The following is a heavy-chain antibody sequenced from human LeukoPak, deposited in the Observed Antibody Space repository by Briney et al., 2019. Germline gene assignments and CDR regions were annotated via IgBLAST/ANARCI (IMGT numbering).Heavy chain of an antibody. D-gene: IGHD2-21*02. CDR3: ARHLAELAYCGGDCYSNYFDY. CDR1: GYSISSGYY. Sequence: SETLSLTCTVSGYSISSGYYWGWIRQPPGKGLEWLGSIYHSGSTYYNPSLKSRVTISVDTSKNQFSLKLSSVTAADTAVYYCARHLAELAYCGGDCYSNYFDYWGQGTLVTVSS. J-gene: IGHJ4*02. CDR2: IYHSGST. V-gene: IGHV4-38-2*02.